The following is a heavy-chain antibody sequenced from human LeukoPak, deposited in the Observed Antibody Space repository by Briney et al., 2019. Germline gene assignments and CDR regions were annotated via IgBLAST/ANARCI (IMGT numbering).Heavy chain of an antibody. CDR1: GFTFSSYA. V-gene: IGHV3-23*01. Sequence: PGGSLRLSCAASGFTFSSYAMSWVRQAPGKGLEWVSAISGSGGSTYYADSVKGRFTISRDNSKNTLYLQMNSLRAEDTAVYYCAKDLIGDYYDSSAFDYWGQGTLVTVSS. D-gene: IGHD3-22*01. CDR3: AKDLIGDYYDSSAFDY. J-gene: IGHJ4*02. CDR2: ISGSGGST.